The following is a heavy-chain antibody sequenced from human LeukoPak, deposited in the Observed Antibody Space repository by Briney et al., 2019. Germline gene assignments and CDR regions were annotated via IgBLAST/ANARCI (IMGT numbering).Heavy chain of an antibody. J-gene: IGHJ6*02. V-gene: IGHV4-39*01. Sequence: PSETLSLTCTVSDGSISSNSYYWGWIRQPPGKGLEWIGSISYSGRTYYNPSLESRVTISVDASKNQFSLELNSVTAADTAVYYCAIAGDYYYYGMDVWGQGTTVTVSS. CDR3: AIAGDYYYYGMDV. D-gene: IGHD4-17*01. CDR1: DGSISSNSYY. CDR2: ISYSGRT.